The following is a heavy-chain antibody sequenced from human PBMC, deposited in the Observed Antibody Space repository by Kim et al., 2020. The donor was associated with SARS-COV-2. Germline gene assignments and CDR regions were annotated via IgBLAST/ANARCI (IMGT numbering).Heavy chain of an antibody. CDR2: IWYDGSNK. CDR1: GFTFSSYG. Sequence: GGSLRLSCAASGFTFSSYGMHWVRQAPGKGLEWVAVIWYDGSNKYYADSVKGRFTISRDNSKNTLYLQMNSLRAEDTAVYYCARDPLGAYCGGDCFDAFDIWGQGTMVTVSS. D-gene: IGHD2-21*02. CDR3: ARDPLGAYCGGDCFDAFDI. J-gene: IGHJ3*02. V-gene: IGHV3-33*01.